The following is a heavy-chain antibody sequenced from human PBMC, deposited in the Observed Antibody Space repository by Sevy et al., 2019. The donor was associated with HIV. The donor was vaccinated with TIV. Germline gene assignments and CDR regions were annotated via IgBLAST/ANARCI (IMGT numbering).Heavy chain of an antibody. CDR3: ARVRGTLTTAILYHFDH. CDR2: ISYDGGYK. D-gene: IGHD5-18*01. J-gene: IGHJ4*02. Sequence: GGSLRLSCGASGFSLSHYALHWVRQTPGKGLEWVAAISYDGGYKNYADSVEGRFTIQRDNTENILYLQMTSMRTDDAAVYFCARVRGTLTTAILYHFDHWGQGTLVTVSS. V-gene: IGHV3-30-3*01. CDR1: GFSLSHYA.